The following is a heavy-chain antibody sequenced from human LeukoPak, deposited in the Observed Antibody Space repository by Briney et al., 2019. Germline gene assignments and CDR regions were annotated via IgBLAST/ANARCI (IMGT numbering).Heavy chain of an antibody. D-gene: IGHD4-17*01. Sequence: GGSLRLSCAASGFTFSSYWMSWVRQAPGKGLEWVANIKQDGSEKYYVDSVKGRFTISRDNAKNSLYLQMNSLRAEDTAVYYCATSRAPVTTSPDAFDFWGQGTIVTVSS. CDR1: GFTFSSYW. CDR2: IKQDGSEK. V-gene: IGHV3-7*01. CDR3: ATSRAPVTTSPDAFDF. J-gene: IGHJ3*01.